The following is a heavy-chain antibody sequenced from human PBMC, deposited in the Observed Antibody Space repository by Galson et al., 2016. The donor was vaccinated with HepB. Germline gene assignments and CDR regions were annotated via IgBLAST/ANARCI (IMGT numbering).Heavy chain of an antibody. CDR2: IIPLSDTA. Sequence: SVKVSCKASGGTFSNYAITWVRQAPGQGLEWMGGIIPLSDTANYAQQFQGRVTITADKSTGTAYMKLSSLRSEDTAVYYCANKVGLAASWFDPWGQGTLVTVSS. CDR1: GGTFSNYA. D-gene: IGHD1-26*01. V-gene: IGHV1-69*06. CDR3: ANKVGLAASWFDP. J-gene: IGHJ5*02.